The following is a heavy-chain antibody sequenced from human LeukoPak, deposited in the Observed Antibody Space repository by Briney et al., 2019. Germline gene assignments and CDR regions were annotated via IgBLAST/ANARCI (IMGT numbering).Heavy chain of an antibody. CDR3: ASPSPAAYSYGYFDY. V-gene: IGHV1-69*05. D-gene: IGHD5-18*01. Sequence: SVKLSCKASGGTFSIYAISWVRQAPGHGLEWMGGIIPIFGTANYAQKFQGRVTITTDESTSTAYMELSSLRSEDTAVYYCASPSPAAYSYGYFDYWGQGTLVTVSS. CDR2: IIPIFGTA. CDR1: GGTFSIYA. J-gene: IGHJ4*02.